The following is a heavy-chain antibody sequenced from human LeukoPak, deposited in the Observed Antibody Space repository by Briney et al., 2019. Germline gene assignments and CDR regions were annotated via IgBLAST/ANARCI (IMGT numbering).Heavy chain of an antibody. D-gene: IGHD3-22*01. V-gene: IGHV3-48*01. CDR1: GFTFSSYS. Sequence: GGSLRLSCAASGFTFSSYSMNWVRQAPGKELEWVSYISSSSSTIYYADSVKGRFTISRDNSKNTLYLQMTSLRAEDTAVYYCARVRHYYDSSGYKVFWFDPWGQGTLVTVSS. CDR3: ARVRHYYDSSGYKVFWFDP. CDR2: ISSSSSTI. J-gene: IGHJ5*02.